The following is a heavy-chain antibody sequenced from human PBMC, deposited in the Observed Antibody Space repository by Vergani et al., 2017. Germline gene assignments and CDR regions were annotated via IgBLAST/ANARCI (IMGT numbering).Heavy chain of an antibody. CDR1: GYTFTGYY. J-gene: IGHJ4*02. V-gene: IGHV1-2*02. D-gene: IGHD2-15*01. CDR2: INPNSGGT. CDR3: AFVVVAATPVLSFDY. Sequence: QVQLVQSGAEVKKPGASVKVSCKASGYTFTGYYMHWVRQAPGQGLEWMGWINPNSGGTNYAQKFQGRVTMTRDTSISTDVMELSSLRSEDTAVYYCAFVVVAATPVLSFDYWGQGTLVTVSS.